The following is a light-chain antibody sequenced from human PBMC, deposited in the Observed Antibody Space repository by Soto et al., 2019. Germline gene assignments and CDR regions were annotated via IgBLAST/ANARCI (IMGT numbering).Light chain of an antibody. CDR3: QQRSNWPLMYT. CDR1: QSVSSN. V-gene: IGKV3-15*01. Sequence: EIVMTQSPATLSVSPGERATLSCRASQSVSSNLAWYQQKPGQAPRFLIYGASTRATGIPARFSGSGSGTEFTLTISSLQSEDFAVYYCQQRSNWPLMYTFGQGTKLEIK. J-gene: IGKJ2*01. CDR2: GAS.